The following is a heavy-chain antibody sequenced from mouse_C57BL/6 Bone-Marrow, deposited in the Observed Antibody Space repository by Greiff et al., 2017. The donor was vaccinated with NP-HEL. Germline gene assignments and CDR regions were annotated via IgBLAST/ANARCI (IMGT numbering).Heavy chain of an antibody. CDR2: IDPSDSYT. CDR3: ARSPGWTTRAMDY. V-gene: IGHV1-69*01. Sequence: QVQLQQPGAELVMPGASVKLSCKASGYTFTSYWMHWVKQRPGQGLEWIGEIDPSDSYTNYNQKFKGKSTLTVDKSSSTAYMQLSSLTSEDSAVYYCARSPGWTTRAMDYWGQGTSVTVSS. CDR1: GYTFTSYW. J-gene: IGHJ4*01. D-gene: IGHD2-12*01.